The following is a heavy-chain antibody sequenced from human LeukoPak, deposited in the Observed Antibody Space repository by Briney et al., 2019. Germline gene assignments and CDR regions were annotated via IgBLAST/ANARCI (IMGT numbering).Heavy chain of an antibody. CDR1: GGSISNYY. D-gene: IGHD3-3*01. J-gene: IGHJ4*02. Sequence: SETLSLTCTVSGGSISNYYWSWIRQPPGKGLEWIGYIYHSGSTYYNPSLKSRVTISVDRSKNQFSLQLNSVTPEDTAVYYCARGVGYDFWSGEFDYWGQGTLVTVSS. CDR2: IYHSGST. CDR3: ARGVGYDFWSGEFDY. V-gene: IGHV4-59*04.